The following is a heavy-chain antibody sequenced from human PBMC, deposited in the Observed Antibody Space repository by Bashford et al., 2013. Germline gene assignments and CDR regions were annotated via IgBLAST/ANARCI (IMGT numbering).Heavy chain of an antibody. CDR1: GGSISSGGYY. D-gene: IGHD4-17*01. CDR2: IYNSET. CDR3: ARRVVSTPVITSDNWFA. J-gene: IGHJ5*02. Sequence: SETLSLTCTVSGGSISSGGYYWSWIRQPPGKKLEWIAYIYNSETHYNPSLESRVTISSDKSKNQISLKLTSVTAADTAVYYCARRVVSTPVITSDNWFALGPGTLVTVSS. V-gene: IGHV4-61*08.